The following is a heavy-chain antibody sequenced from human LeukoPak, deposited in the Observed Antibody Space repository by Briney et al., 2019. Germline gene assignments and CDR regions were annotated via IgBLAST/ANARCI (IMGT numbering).Heavy chain of an antibody. CDR3: ARVQMATIRNVFDM. V-gene: IGHV3-74*01. J-gene: IGHJ3*02. CDR1: GFTFSSYW. CDR2: INTDGSST. Sequence: GPSLRLSCAASGFTFSSYWMHWVRHAPGKGLVCVPRINTDGSSTIYADYVKGRFTISRDNAKTMLYLQMISLRAEDTAVYYCARVQMATIRNVFDMWGQGTMVTVSS. D-gene: IGHD5-24*01.